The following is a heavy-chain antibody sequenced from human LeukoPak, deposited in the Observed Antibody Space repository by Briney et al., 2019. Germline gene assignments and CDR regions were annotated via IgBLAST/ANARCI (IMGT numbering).Heavy chain of an antibody. V-gene: IGHV4-39*07. Sequence: SETLSLTCSVSGGSISSRSYYWGWIRQPPGKGLEWIGNIYYDGSTYYNPSLKSRATISVDTSKNQFSLKLSSVTAADTAVYYCARDRSRWDLLPFDYWGQGALVTVSS. CDR1: GGSISSRSYY. CDR3: ARDRSRWDLLPFDY. CDR2: IYYDGST. D-gene: IGHD1-26*01. J-gene: IGHJ4*02.